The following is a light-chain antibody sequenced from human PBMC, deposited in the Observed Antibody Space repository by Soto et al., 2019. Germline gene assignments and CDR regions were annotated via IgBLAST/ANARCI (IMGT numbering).Light chain of an antibody. Sequence: ESEMPESPCFLYASVGDRVTITCQASQDISNYLNWYQQKPGKAPKLLIYDASNLETGVPSRFSGTGYGTDFTFTISSLQPKDNATYDCRLHSNHPLSFGGGTK. CDR1: QDISNY. CDR3: RLHSNHPLS. J-gene: IGKJ4*01. V-gene: IGKV1-33*01. CDR2: DAS.